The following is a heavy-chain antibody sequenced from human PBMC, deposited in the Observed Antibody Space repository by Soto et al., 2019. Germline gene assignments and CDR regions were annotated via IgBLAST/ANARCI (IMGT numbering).Heavy chain of an antibody. J-gene: IGHJ4*02. CDR1: GYTLTELS. V-gene: IGHV1-24*01. D-gene: IGHD2-15*01. Sequence: GASVKVSCKVSGYTLTELSMHWVRQAPGRGLEWMGGFDPEDGETIYAQKFQDRVTITADESTSTAYMQLSSLRSGDTAVYYCAGSGGLDRDFNYWGQGSLVTVSS. CDR3: AGSGGLDRDFNY. CDR2: FDPEDGET.